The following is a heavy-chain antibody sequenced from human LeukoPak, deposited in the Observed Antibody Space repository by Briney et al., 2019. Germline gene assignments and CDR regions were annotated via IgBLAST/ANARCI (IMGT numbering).Heavy chain of an antibody. CDR2: IKQDGSEK. CDR3: AKELLWFGESSPFDY. J-gene: IGHJ4*02. Sequence: GGSLRLSCVASGFTFSNYWMSWVRQAPGKGLEWVANIKQDGSEKYYADSVKGRFTISRDNSKNTLYLQMNSLRAEDTAVYYCAKELLWFGESSPFDYWGQGTLVTVSS. V-gene: IGHV3-7*01. CDR1: GFTFSNYW. D-gene: IGHD3-10*01.